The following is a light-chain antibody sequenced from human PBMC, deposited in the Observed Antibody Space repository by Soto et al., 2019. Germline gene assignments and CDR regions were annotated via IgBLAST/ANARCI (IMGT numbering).Light chain of an antibody. Sequence: DIQMTQSPSSLSASVGDRVTITCRASQSISSYLNWYQQKPGKAPNLLIYAASSLQSGVPSRFSGSGSGTDFTLTISSLQPEDFATYYCQQLKSNLITFGQGTRLEIK. CDR3: QQLKSNLIT. J-gene: IGKJ5*01. CDR1: QSISSY. CDR2: AAS. V-gene: IGKV1-39*01.